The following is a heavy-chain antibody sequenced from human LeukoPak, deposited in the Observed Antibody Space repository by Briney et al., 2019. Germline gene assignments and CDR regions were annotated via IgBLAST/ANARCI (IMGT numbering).Heavy chain of an antibody. D-gene: IGHD2-2*01. V-gene: IGHV3-64*04. CDR2: IDSDGGGT. J-gene: IGHJ4*02. CDR1: GLTLSTYA. CDR3: ARGYCGSTSCPFDY. Sequence: GGSLRLSCSGSGLTLSTYAMHWVRPAPGKGLEYVSAIDSDGGGTYYAGSVKGRFTIPSDNAKNSLYLQMNSLRAEDTAVYYCARGYCGSTSCPFDYWGQGALVTVSS.